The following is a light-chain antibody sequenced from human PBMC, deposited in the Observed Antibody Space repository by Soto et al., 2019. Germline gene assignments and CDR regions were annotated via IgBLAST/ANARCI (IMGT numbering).Light chain of an antibody. CDR2: SAS. V-gene: IGKV3-15*01. CDR3: QQYNDWPPST. J-gene: IGKJ1*01. CDR1: QSVSSS. Sequence: EIVMTQSPAPLSMSPGERSTLSCRASQSVSSSLAWYQQDPGQAPRLXXYSASTRATGIPARFSGSGSGTEFTLTISSLQSEDFAVYYGQQYNDWPPSTFGQGTKVDIK.